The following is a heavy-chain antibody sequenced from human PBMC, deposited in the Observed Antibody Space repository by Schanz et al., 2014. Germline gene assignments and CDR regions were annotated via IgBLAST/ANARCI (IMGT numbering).Heavy chain of an antibody. J-gene: IGHJ4*02. Sequence: EVQLLESGGALVQPGGSLRLSCSASGFTFSTYAMSWVRQAPGKGLEWVSAINGNGGITYYADPVKGRFTISRDNSKNTLYLQMKSLRVEDTAVYYCVKEKEEVAADGSCFDYWGQGTLVTVSS. CDR2: INGNGGIT. V-gene: IGHV3-23*01. CDR3: VKEKEEVAADGSCFDY. D-gene: IGHD6-13*01. CDR1: GFTFSTYA.